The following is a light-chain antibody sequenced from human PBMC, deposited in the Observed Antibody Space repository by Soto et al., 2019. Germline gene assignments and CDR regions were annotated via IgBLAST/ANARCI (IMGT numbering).Light chain of an antibody. Sequence: EVVMTQSPATLSVSPGERVTFSCRASQTIGNKLAWYQHKPGQAPRLLISGASTVATGIPARFSGSWSATDFTLTINSLQSEDFAVYYCQQYYRWPVTFGGGTKLEIK. CDR1: QTIGNK. V-gene: IGKV3-15*01. CDR3: QQYYRWPVT. CDR2: GAS. J-gene: IGKJ4*01.